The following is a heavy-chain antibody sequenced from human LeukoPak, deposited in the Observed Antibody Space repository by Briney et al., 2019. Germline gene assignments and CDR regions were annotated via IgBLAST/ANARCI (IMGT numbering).Heavy chain of an antibody. V-gene: IGHV1-18*01. CDR2: ISAYSLNT. J-gene: IGHJ4*02. D-gene: IGHD5-18*01. CDR1: VYTFTIYG. Sequence: AASVKVSCTSSVYTFTIYGISWVRQAPGQGLEWMGWISAYSLNTNYAQNFQGRVTMTRDTSTSTVYMELSSLTSEDPAVYYCARSYGASVRSGCAYCGQGTLVTVSS. CDR3: ARSYGASVRSGCAY.